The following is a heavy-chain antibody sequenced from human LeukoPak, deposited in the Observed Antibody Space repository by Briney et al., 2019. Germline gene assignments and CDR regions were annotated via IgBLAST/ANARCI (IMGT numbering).Heavy chain of an antibody. CDR1: VYTFTSYD. CDR2: MNPNSGNT. D-gene: IGHD3-3*01. J-gene: IGHJ4*02. V-gene: IGHV1-8*01. CDR3: ARVYDFWSGYRPLRY. Sequence: ASVKVSCKASVYTFTSYDIHWVRQATGQGLAWMGWMNPNSGNTGYAQKFQGRVTMTRNTSISTAYMELSSLRSEDTAVYYCARVYDFWSGYRPLRYWGQGTLVTVSS.